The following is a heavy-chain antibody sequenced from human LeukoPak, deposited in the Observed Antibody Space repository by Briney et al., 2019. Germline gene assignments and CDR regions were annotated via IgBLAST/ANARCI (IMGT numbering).Heavy chain of an antibody. J-gene: IGHJ4*02. D-gene: IGHD5-18*01. Sequence: GRSLRLSCSASGFVFSDYPLHWVRQAPGKGLEWVAVISYDGSNKYYADSVKGRFTISRDNSKNTLYLQMNSLRAEDTAVYYCATPVRRTAMGDYFDYWGQGTLVTVSS. CDR2: ISYDGSNK. CDR1: GFVFSDYP. V-gene: IGHV3-30-3*01. CDR3: ATPVRRTAMGDYFDY.